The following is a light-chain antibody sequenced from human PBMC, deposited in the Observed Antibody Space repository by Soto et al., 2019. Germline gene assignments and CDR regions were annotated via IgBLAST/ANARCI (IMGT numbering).Light chain of an antibody. CDR1: SSDVGAYSY. V-gene: IGLV2-14*01. CDR3: SSFTTSNTWV. CDR2: EVT. J-gene: IGLJ3*02. Sequence: QSALTQPASVSGSPGQSIAISCTGTSSDVGAYSYVSWYQQHPGNAPKLMIYEVTNRPSGVSNRFSGSKSGNTASLTISALQAEDEADYYCSSFTTSNTWVFGGGTKLTVL.